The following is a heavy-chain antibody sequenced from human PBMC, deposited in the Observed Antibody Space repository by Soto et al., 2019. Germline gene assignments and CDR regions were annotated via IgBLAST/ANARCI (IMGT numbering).Heavy chain of an antibody. CDR1: GFTFSSYE. D-gene: IGHD6-19*01. CDR2: ISSSGSTI. Sequence: EVQLVESGGGLVQPGGSLRLSCAASGFTFSSYEMNWVRQAPGKGLEWVSYISSSGSTIYYADSVKGRFTISRDNAKNSLYLQMNSLRAGDTAVYYCARSIAVAGTSLYYYGMDVWVQGTTVTVSS. CDR3: ARSIAVAGTSLYYYGMDV. V-gene: IGHV3-48*03. J-gene: IGHJ6*02.